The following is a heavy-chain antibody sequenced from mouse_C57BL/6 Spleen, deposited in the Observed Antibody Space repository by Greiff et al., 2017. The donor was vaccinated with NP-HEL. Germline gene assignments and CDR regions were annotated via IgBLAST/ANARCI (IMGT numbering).Heavy chain of an antibody. D-gene: IGHD1-2*01. V-gene: IGHV1-15*01. Sequence: VQLQQSGAELVRPGASVTLSCTASGYTFTDYDMHWVKQTPVHGLEWIGAIDPETGGTAYNQKFKGKAILTADTSSSTAYMELRSLTSEDSAVYYCTRATPNYYAMDYWGQGTSVTVSS. CDR1: GYTFTDYD. CDR3: TRATPNYYAMDY. J-gene: IGHJ4*01. CDR2: IDPETGGT.